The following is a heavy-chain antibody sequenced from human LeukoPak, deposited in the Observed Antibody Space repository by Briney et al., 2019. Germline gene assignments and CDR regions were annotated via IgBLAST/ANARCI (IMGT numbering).Heavy chain of an antibody. D-gene: IGHD4-17*01. V-gene: IGHV3-21*01. J-gene: IGHJ4*02. CDR2: VSSSRSYI. CDR3: ARGVHGDYSSDY. Sequence: GGSLRLSCAASGFTFSSYSMNWVGQAPGKGLEWVSSVSSSRSYINYADSVKGRFTISRDNAKNSLYLQMNSLRAEDTAVYYCARGVHGDYSSDYWGQGTLVTVSS. CDR1: GFTFSSYS.